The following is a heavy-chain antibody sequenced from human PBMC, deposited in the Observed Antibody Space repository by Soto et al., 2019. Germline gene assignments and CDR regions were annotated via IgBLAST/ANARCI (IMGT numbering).Heavy chain of an antibody. D-gene: IGHD3-9*01. CDR2: ISGDSSNI. CDR1: GFTFSSYS. CDR3: ARALGDILIKWFDP. V-gene: IGHV3-48*02. Sequence: VGSLRLSCAASGFTFSSYSLHWVRQAPGKGLEWVSYISGDSSNIYYADSVKGRFTISRDNAKNSLFLQMNSLRDEDAAVYYCARALGDILIKWFDPWGQRTLVTVSS. J-gene: IGHJ5*02.